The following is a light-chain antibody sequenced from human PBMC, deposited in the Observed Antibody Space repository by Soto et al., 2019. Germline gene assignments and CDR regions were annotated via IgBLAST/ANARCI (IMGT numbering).Light chain of an antibody. CDR1: QSVSSNY. CDR2: GAS. J-gene: IGKJ2*01. Sequence: EIVLTQSPGTLSWSPGERATLSCRASQSVSSNYLAWYQQKPGQAPRLLIYGASSRANGIPDRFSGSGSGTDFTLTINRLEPEDFATYYCQQYDNLPPRYTFGQGTKLEIK. V-gene: IGKV3-20*01. CDR3: QQYDNLPPRYT.